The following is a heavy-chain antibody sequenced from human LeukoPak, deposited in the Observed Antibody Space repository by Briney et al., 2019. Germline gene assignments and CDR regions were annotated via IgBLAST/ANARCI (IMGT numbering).Heavy chain of an antibody. V-gene: IGHV4-61*02. CDR3: ARDADV. CDR2: IYTSGST. J-gene: IGHJ4*02. CDR1: GGSISSSSYY. Sequence: SETLSLTCTVSGGSISSSSYYWSWIRQPAGKGLEWIGRIYTSGSTNYNPSLKSRVTISVDTSKNQFSLKLSSVTAADTAVYYCARDADVWGQGTLVTVSS.